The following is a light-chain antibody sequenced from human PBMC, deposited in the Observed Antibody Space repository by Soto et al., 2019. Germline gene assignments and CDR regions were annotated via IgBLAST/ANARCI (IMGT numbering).Light chain of an antibody. CDR3: QQYNSYWT. Sequence: IQVTQSPSTLSASVGDRVTITCRASQSISSWLAWYQQKPGKAHKLLIYDASSLGSGVPSRFSGSGSGTEFTLTISSLQPDDFATYYCQQYNSYWTFGQGTKVDIK. V-gene: IGKV1-5*01. CDR1: QSISSW. CDR2: DAS. J-gene: IGKJ1*01.